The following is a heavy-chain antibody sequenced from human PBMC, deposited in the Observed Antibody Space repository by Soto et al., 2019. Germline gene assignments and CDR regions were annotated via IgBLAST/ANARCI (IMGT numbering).Heavy chain of an antibody. Sequence: QVQLQQWGAGLLKPSETLSLTCTVYGGSFSGYYWSWIRQPPGKGLEWIGEINHSGSTNYNPSLKSRVTISVDTSKNQFSLKLSSVTAADTAVYYCARGIVPARRARFDYWGQGTLVTVSS. V-gene: IGHV4-34*01. CDR2: INHSGST. J-gene: IGHJ4*02. CDR1: GGSFSGYY. D-gene: IGHD2-2*01. CDR3: ARGIVPARRARFDY.